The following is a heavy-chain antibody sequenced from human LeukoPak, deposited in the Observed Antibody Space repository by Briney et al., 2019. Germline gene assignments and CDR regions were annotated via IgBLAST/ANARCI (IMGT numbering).Heavy chain of an antibody. Sequence: GGSLRLSCAAPGFTFSDYYMSWIRQAPGKGLEWVSCISSSGSTIYYADSVKGRFTISRDNAKNSLYLQMNSLRAEDTAVYYCARGLSLTVTTHWGQGTLVTVSS. CDR2: ISSSGSTI. D-gene: IGHD4-17*01. V-gene: IGHV3-11*04. CDR3: ARGLSLTVTTH. J-gene: IGHJ4*02. CDR1: GFTFSDYY.